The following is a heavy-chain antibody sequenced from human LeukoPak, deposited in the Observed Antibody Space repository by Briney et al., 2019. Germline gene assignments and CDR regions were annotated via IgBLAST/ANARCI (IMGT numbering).Heavy chain of an antibody. CDR2: IYYSGST. CDR1: GGSISSYY. J-gene: IGHJ5*02. V-gene: IGHV4-59*01. D-gene: IGHD3-22*01. CDR3: ARGTDYYDSSGYSMFDP. Sequence: SETLSLTCTVSGGSISSYYWSWIRQPPGKGLEWIGDIYYSGSTDYNPSLKSRVTISVDTSKNQFSLKLSSVTAADTAVYYCARGTDYYDSSGYSMFDPWGQGTLVTVSS.